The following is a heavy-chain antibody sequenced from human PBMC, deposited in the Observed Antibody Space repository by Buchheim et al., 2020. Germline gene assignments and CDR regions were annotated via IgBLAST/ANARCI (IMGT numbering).Heavy chain of an antibody. J-gene: IGHJ6*03. D-gene: IGHD3-16*01. Sequence: VQLLESGGGLAQPGGSLRPSCAASGFSFRSYAMSWVRQAPGEGLEWVSAISGGDRTTYYADSVKGRFTVSRDNSRNTLYLQMNRLRADDSAKYYCAKGGSLYYYYYMDVWGKGTT. V-gene: IGHV3-23*01. CDR2: ISGGDRTT. CDR1: GFSFRSYA. CDR3: AKGGSLYYYYYMDV.